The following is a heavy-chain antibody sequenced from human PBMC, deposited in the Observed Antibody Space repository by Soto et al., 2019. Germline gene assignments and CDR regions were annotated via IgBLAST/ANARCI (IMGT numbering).Heavy chain of an antibody. D-gene: IGHD6-13*01. CDR1: CGSISSSSYY. J-gene: IGHJ6*02. CDR3: ARQEYSSSWYYYYGMDV. V-gene: IGHV4-39*01. Sequence: KTSETLSLTCTVSCGSISSSSYYWGWIRQPPGKGLEWIGSIYYSGSTYYNPSLKSRVTISVDTSKNQFSLKLSSVTAADTAVYYCARQEYSSSWYYYYGMDVWGQGTTVTVSS. CDR2: IYYSGST.